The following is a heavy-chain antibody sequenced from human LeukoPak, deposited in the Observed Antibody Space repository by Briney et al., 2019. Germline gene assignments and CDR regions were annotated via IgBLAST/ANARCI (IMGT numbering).Heavy chain of an antibody. Sequence: SETLSLTCAVYGGSFSGYYWSWIRQPPGKGLEWIGEINHSGSTNYNPSLKSRVTISVDTSKNQFSLKLSSVTAADTAMYYCARDPATECSNGVCYKASWFDPWGQGTLVTVSS. CDR1: GGSFSGYY. D-gene: IGHD2-8*01. CDR2: INHSGST. V-gene: IGHV4-34*01. J-gene: IGHJ5*02. CDR3: ARDPATECSNGVCYKASWFDP.